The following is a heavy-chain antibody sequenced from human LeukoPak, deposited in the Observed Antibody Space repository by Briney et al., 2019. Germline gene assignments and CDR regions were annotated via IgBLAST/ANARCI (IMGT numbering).Heavy chain of an antibody. Sequence: SQTLSLTCTVSGGSISSGGYYWSWIRQPPGKGLEWIGYIYHSGSTYYNPSLKSRVTISVDRSKNQFSLKLSSVTAADTAVYYRARGLGYCSSTSCHAFDIWGQGTMVTVSS. J-gene: IGHJ3*02. CDR3: ARGLGYCSSTSCHAFDI. CDR1: GGSISSGGYY. V-gene: IGHV4-30-2*01. D-gene: IGHD2-2*01. CDR2: IYHSGST.